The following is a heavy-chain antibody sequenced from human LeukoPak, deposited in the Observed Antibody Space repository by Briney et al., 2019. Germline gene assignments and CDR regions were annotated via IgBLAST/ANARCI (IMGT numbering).Heavy chain of an antibody. J-gene: IGHJ4*02. CDR3: AKCGNSGCHLIDY. Sequence: GGSLRLSCAASGFTFNTNAMSWVRQAPGRGLEWVSAISGRTGGTYYADSVKGRFTISRDNSKSTLYLQMDSLRAEDTAVYYCAKCGNSGCHLIDYWGQGTLVTVSS. D-gene: IGHD5-12*01. CDR1: GFTFNTNA. V-gene: IGHV3-23*01. CDR2: ISGRTGGT.